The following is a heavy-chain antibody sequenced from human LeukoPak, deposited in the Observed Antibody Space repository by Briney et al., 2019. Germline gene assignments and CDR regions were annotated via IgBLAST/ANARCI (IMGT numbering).Heavy chain of an antibody. CDR3: ARGKQFVSDY. Sequence: GRSLRLSCAASGFTFSSYAMHWVRQAPGKGLEWVAVISYDGSNKYYADSVKGRFTISRDNSKNTLYLQMNSLRAEDTAVYYCARGKQFVSDYWGQGTLVTISS. CDR2: ISYDGSNK. V-gene: IGHV3-30*04. CDR1: GFTFSSYA. D-gene: IGHD6-6*01. J-gene: IGHJ4*02.